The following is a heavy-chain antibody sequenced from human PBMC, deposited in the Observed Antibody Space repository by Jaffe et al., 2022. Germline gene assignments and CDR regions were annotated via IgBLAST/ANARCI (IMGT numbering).Heavy chain of an antibody. CDR3: ARPYCSGGSCYSRSAFDI. D-gene: IGHD2-15*01. Sequence: EVQLVQSGAEVKKPGESLKISCKGSGYSFTSYWIGWVRQMPGKGLEWMGIIYPGDSDTRYSPSFQGQVTISADKSISTAYLQWSSLKASDTAMYYCARPYCSGGSCYSRSAFDIWGQGTMVTVSS. V-gene: IGHV5-51*03. CDR1: GYSFTSYW. J-gene: IGHJ3*02. CDR2: IYPGDSDT.